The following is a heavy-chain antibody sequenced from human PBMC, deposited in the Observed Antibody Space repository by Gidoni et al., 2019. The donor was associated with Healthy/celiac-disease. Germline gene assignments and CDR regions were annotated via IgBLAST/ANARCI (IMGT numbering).Heavy chain of an antibody. D-gene: IGHD3-10*01. V-gene: IGHV4-34*01. J-gene: IGHJ4*02. CDR3: ASEPITMVRGVGGFDY. CDR2: INHSGST. Sequence: QVQLQQWGAGLLKPSETLSLTCAVYGGSFSGYYWSWIRQPPGKGLEWIGEINHSGSTNYNPSLKSRVTISVDTSKNQFSLKLSSVTAADTAVYYCASEPITMVRGVGGFDYWGQGTLVTVSS. CDR1: GGSFSGYY.